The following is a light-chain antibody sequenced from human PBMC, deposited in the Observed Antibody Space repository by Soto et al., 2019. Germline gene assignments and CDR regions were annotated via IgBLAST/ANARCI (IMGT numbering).Light chain of an antibody. CDR1: QRVSTN. J-gene: IGKJ1*01. V-gene: IGKV3-15*01. Sequence: EIVMTQSPATLSVSPGERATLSCRASQRVSTNLAWYQQKPGQAPRLLIFGASTRATDVPARFSGSGSGTEFTLTISSLQSEDFAVYYCLQHNSWPRTFGQGTRLEV. CDR2: GAS. CDR3: LQHNSWPRT.